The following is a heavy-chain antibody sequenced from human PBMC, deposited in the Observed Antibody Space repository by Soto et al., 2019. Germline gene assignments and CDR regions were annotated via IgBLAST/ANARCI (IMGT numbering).Heavy chain of an antibody. J-gene: IGHJ6*02. CDR2: ITPSGSYT. CDR3: ARVHNRLDV. D-gene: IGHD1-1*01. Sequence: GESLKISCAASGFTFSDYYMTWIRQAPGKGLEWLSYITPSGSYTDYADSVKGRFTISRDNAKNSLYVQMNSLRAEDTAVYYCARVHNRLDVWGQGTTVTVSS. V-gene: IGHV3-11*05. CDR1: GFTFSDYY.